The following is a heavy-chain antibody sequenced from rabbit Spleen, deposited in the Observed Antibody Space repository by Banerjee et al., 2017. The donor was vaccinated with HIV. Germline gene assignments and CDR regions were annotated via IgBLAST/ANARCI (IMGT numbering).Heavy chain of an antibody. CDR1: GFSFSSDYY. Sequence: QEQLEESGGDLVKPGASLTLTCTASGFSFSSDYYMCWVRQAPGKGLECGACIYAGSSDSTYYTNWAKGRFTISKASSTTVDLKMTSLTAADTATYFCARGVIGDGNYIHDINFWGQGTLVTVS. J-gene: IGHJ4*01. D-gene: IGHD1-1*01. CDR3: ARGVIGDGNYIHDINF. CDR2: IYAGSSDST. V-gene: IGHV1S45*01.